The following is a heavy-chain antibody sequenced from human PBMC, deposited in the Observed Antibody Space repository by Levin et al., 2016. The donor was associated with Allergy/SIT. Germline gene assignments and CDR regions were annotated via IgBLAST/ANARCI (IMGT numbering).Heavy chain of an antibody. CDR3: ARDPPEWELPLDY. CDR1: GFTFSSYE. V-gene: IGHV3-48*03. J-gene: IGHJ4*02. CDR2: ISSSGSTI. Sequence: LSLTCAASGFTFSSYEMNWVRQAPGKGLEWVSYISSSGSTIKYSDSVKGRFTISRDNAKNSLYLQMNSLRAEDTAVYYCARDPPEWELPLDYWGQGALVAVSS. D-gene: IGHD1-26*01.